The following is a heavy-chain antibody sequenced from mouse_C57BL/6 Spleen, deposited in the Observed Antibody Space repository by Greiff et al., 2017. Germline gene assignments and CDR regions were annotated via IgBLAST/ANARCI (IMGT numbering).Heavy chain of an antibody. CDR1: GYAFSSSW. CDR2: IYPGDGDT. J-gene: IGHJ4*01. CDR3: ARSSYDRSVDY. D-gene: IGHD2-14*01. Sequence: QVQLQQSGPELVKPGASVKISCKASGYAFSSSWMNWVKQRPGKGLEWIGRIYPGDGDTNYNGKFKGKATLTADKSSRTAYMQLSSLTSEDSAVYVCARSSYDRSVDYWGQGTSVTVSS. V-gene: IGHV1-82*01.